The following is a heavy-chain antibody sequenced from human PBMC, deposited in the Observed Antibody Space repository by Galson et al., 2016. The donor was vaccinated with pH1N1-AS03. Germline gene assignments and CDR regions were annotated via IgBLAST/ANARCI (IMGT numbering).Heavy chain of an antibody. CDR2: INWNGDTR. CDR1: GFTFDDYA. D-gene: IGHD3-22*01. V-gene: IGHV3-9*01. CDR3: VYDSSGLYYFEY. J-gene: IGHJ4*02. Sequence: SLRLSCAVSGFTFDDYAMHWVRQGPGKGPEWVSSINWNGDTRGYADSVKGRFTISGDNANNSVYLQMESLRTEDTALYFCVYDSSGLYYFEYWGRGAQVTVSS.